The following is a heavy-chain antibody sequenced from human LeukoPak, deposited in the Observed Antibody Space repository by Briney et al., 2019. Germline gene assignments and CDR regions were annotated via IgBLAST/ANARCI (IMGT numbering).Heavy chain of an antibody. CDR3: ARSAGAWYGYDY. Sequence: GGSLRLSCVGSGFSFDNNAMTWVRQAPGKGLEWVSSITAGAGTTDYAASVKGRFAISRDNSKNTLYLQMNSLRADDTAVYYCARSAGAWYGYDYWGQGNLVIVS. D-gene: IGHD5-18*01. CDR2: ITAGAGTT. V-gene: IGHV3-23*01. CDR1: GFSFDNNA. J-gene: IGHJ4*02.